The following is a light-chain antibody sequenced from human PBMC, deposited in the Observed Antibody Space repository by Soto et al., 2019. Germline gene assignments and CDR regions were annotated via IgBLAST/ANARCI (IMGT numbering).Light chain of an antibody. CDR3: SSYTISDTYV. CDR1: SSDVGNYNY. CDR2: DVS. Sequence: QSALTQPASVSGSPGQSITISCTGTSSDVGNYNYVSWHQHHPGKAPKLMINDVSNRPSGVSSRFSGSKSGNTASLTISGLQAEDEADYYCSSYTISDTYVFGTGTKLTVL. J-gene: IGLJ1*01. V-gene: IGLV2-14*03.